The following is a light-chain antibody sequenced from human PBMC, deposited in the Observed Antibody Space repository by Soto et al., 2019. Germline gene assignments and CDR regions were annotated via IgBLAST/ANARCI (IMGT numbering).Light chain of an antibody. CDR3: QQYNSWWT. Sequence: DIQMTQCPSTLSASVGDRVTITCRASQSVSIWLAWYQQKPGKAPKLLIYKASSLESGVPLRFSGSGSGTEFTLTISSLQADYFATYYCQQYNSWWTFGQGTKLEIK. CDR1: QSVSIW. V-gene: IGKV1-5*03. CDR2: KAS. J-gene: IGKJ2*02.